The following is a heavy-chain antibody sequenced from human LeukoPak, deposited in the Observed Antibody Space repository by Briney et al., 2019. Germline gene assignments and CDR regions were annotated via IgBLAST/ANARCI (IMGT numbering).Heavy chain of an antibody. CDR2: FDPEDGET. CDR1: GYTLTELS. Sequence: GASVKVSCKVSGYTLTELSMHWVRQAPGKGLEWMGGFDPEDGETIYAQKFQGRVTMTEDTSTDTAYMELSSLRSEDTAVYYCATDDILTGSPADDAFDIWGQGTMVTVSS. D-gene: IGHD3-9*01. CDR3: ATDDILTGSPADDAFDI. J-gene: IGHJ3*02. V-gene: IGHV1-24*01.